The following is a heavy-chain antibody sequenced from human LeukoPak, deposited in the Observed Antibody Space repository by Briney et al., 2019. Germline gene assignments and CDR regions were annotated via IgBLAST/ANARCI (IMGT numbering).Heavy chain of an antibody. D-gene: IGHD3-22*01. J-gene: IGHJ4*02. CDR1: GGSISSYY. CDR3: ARDIKYYDSSGYYDY. CDR2: IYYSGST. V-gene: IGHV4-59*01. Sequence: SETLSFTCTVSGGSISSYYWSWIRQPPGKGLEWIGYIYYSGSTNYNPSLKSRVTISVDTSKNQFSLKLSSVTAADTAVYYCARDIKYYDSSGYYDYWGQGTLVTVSS.